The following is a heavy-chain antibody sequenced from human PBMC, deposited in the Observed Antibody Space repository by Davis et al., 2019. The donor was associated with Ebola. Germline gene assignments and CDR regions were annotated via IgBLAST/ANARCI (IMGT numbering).Heavy chain of an antibody. CDR1: GGTLTSYA. CDR2: IIPVFRTA. Sequence: AASVKVSCKAVGGTLTSYAMTWVRQAPGQGLEWMGGIIPVFRTANYAQKFQGRVTITADESTRTAYMQLNGLRCEDTAVYYCAHLGPQRYCSGGGCHGYLDYWGQGTLVTVS. J-gene: IGHJ4*02. D-gene: IGHD2-15*01. CDR3: AHLGPQRYCSGGGCHGYLDY. V-gene: IGHV1-69*13.